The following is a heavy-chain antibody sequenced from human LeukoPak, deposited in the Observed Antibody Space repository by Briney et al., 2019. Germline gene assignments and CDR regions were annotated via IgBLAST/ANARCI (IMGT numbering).Heavy chain of an antibody. CDR1: GGSISTGVYY. V-gene: IGHV4-31*11. J-gene: IGHJ4*02. CDR3: ARYYYGSGSYPYFDY. CDR2: IFHRGIT. Sequence: TLSLTCAVSGGSISTGVYYWSWIRQHPGKGLEWIGYIFHRGITYYNPSLKSRVTISVDTSKNQFPLKMSSVTAADTAVYYCARYYYGSGSYPYFDYWGQGTLVTVSS. D-gene: IGHD3-10*01.